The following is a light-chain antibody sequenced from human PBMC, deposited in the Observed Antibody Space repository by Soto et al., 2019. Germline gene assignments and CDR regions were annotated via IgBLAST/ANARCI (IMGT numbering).Light chain of an antibody. CDR3: HQRSNWLWT. V-gene: IGKV3-11*01. J-gene: IGKJ1*01. CDR1: QSVSSY. Sequence: EIVLTQSPATLSLSPGERATLSCRASQSVSSYLAWYQQKPGQAPRLLIYDAYNRATGIPARFSGSGSGTDFTLTISSLEPEDFAVYYCHQRSNWLWTFGQGTKVEIK. CDR2: DAY.